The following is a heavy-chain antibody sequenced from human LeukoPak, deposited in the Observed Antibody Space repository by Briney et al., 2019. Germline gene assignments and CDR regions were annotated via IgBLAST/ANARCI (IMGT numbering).Heavy chain of an antibody. CDR2: ISAYNGNT. Sequence: ASVKVSCKASGYTFTSYGISWVRQAPGQGLEWMGWISAYNGNTNYAQKLQGRVTMTTDTSTSTAYMELRSLRSDDTAVYYCARFRYYYGSGSYLGWFDPWGQGTLVTVSS. J-gene: IGHJ5*02. CDR3: ARFRYYYGSGSYLGWFDP. D-gene: IGHD3-10*01. V-gene: IGHV1-18*01. CDR1: GYTFTSYG.